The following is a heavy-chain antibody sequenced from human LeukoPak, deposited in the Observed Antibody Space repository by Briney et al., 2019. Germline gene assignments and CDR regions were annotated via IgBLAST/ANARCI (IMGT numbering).Heavy chain of an antibody. Sequence: GGSLRLSCAASGFTFSSYAKSWVRQAPGKGLEWVSVIYSTDKTNYADSVQGRFTISRDPSKNTVYLQMNSLRGEDTAVYYCAREIGYYFDNHSSRLRGRFDVWGTGTTVIVSS. J-gene: IGHJ6*04. CDR1: GFTFSSYA. D-gene: IGHD3-22*01. CDR3: AREIGYYFDNHSSRLRGRFDV. V-gene: IGHV3-23*05. CDR2: IYSTDKT.